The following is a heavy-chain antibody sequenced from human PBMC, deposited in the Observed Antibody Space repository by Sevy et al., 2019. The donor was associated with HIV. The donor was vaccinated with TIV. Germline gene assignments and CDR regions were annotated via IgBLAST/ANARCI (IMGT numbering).Heavy chain of an antibody. CDR2: IKKDGSQK. CDR1: GFTFSTYW. CDR3: ARDCSSTSCLWGPDV. J-gene: IGHJ6*02. D-gene: IGHD2-2*01. V-gene: IGHV3-7*03. Sequence: GGSLRLSCAASGFTFSTYWMSWVRQAPGKGLEWVANIKKDGSQKYYVDSVKGRFTISRHNAKNSLYLQLNSLRVEDTALYYCARDCSSTSCLWGPDVWGQGTSVTVSS.